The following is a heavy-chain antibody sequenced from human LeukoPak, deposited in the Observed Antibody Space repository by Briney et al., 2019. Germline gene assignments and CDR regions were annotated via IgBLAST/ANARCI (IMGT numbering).Heavy chain of an antibody. CDR1: GGSYSGYY. Sequence: SETLSLTCAVYGGSYSGYYWSWIRQPPGKGLDGVGEIHYTGSTNYKPSLKRRAAILGDTSKNQISLKLTSVTAADTALYYCARGRPGTGNYYFDLWGRGTLVTVSS. D-gene: IGHD1-7*01. J-gene: IGHJ2*01. CDR2: IHYTGST. V-gene: IGHV4-34*01. CDR3: ARGRPGTGNYYFDL.